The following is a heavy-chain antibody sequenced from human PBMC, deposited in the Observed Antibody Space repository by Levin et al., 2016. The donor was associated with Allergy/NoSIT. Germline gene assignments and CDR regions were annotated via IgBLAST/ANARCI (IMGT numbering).Heavy chain of an antibody. CDR2: IRSKAYGGTT. Sequence: WIRQPPGKGLEWVGFIRSKAYGGTTEYAASVKGRFTISRDDSKSIAYLQMNSLKTEDTAVYYCTRDGSAAGPFDYWGQGTLVTVSS. D-gene: IGHD1-14*01. V-gene: IGHV3-49*02. J-gene: IGHJ4*02. CDR3: TRDGSAAGPFDY.